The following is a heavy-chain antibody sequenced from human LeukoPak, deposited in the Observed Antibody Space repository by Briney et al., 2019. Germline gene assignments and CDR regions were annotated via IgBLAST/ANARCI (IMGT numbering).Heavy chain of an antibody. V-gene: IGHV3-73*01. CDR2: IRSKANSYAT. CDR3: AKDDKPCSGGSCYLPLYYYYYYMDV. J-gene: IGHJ6*03. Sequence: GGSLRLSCAASGFTFSGSAMHWVRQASGKGLEWVGRIRSKANSYATAYAASVKGRFTISRDNSKNTLYLQMNSLRAEDTAVYYCAKDDKPCSGGSCYLPLYYYYYYMDVWGKGTTVTVSS. D-gene: IGHD2-15*01. CDR1: GFTFSGSA.